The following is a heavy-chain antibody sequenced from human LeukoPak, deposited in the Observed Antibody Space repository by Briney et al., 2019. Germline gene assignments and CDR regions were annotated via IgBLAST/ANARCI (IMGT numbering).Heavy chain of an antibody. V-gene: IGHV6-1*01. CDR2: TYYSSKWYN. D-gene: IGHD6-19*01. CDR3: ARGAVAVRNAFDI. CDR1: GDSVSSNSAA. Sequence: SQTLSLTCAISGDSVSSNSAAWNWIRQSPSRGLERLGRTYYSSKWYNDYAVSVKSRITINPDTSKNQFTLQLNSVTPEDTAVYYCARGAVAVRNAFDIWGQGTRVTVSS. J-gene: IGHJ3*02.